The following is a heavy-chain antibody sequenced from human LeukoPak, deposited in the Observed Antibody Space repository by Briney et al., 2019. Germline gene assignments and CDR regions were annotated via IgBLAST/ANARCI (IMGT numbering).Heavy chain of an antibody. D-gene: IGHD3-9*01. CDR1: GYSISSGYY. CDR3: ARVRDYDIHDLDY. CDR2: IYYSGST. J-gene: IGHJ4*02. V-gene: IGHV4-61*01. Sequence: SETLSLTCTVSGYSISSGYYWSWIRQPPGKGLEWIGYIYYSGSTNYNPSLKSRVTISVDTSKNQFSLKLSSVTAADTAVYYCARVRDYDIHDLDYWGQGTLVTVSS.